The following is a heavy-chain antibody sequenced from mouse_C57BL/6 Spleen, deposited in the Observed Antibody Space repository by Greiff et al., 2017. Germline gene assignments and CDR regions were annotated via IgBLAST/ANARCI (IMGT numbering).Heavy chain of an antibody. J-gene: IGHJ4*01. V-gene: IGHV5-17*01. CDR3: ASDYGNYVDAMDD. D-gene: IGHD2-1*01. Sequence: EVHLVESGGGLVKPGGSLKLSCAASGFTFSDYGMHWVRQAPEKGLEWVAYISSGSSTIYYADTVKGRFTISRDNAKNTLFLQMTSLRSEDTAMYYCASDYGNYVDAMDDWGQGTSVTVSS. CDR2: ISSGSSTI. CDR1: GFTFSDYG.